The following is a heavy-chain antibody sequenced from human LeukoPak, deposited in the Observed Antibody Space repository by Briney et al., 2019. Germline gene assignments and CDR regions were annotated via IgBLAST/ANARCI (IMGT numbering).Heavy chain of an antibody. Sequence: GGSLRLSCAASGFTFSSYAMSWARQAPGKGLEWVSDISGSGGSTYYAVSVKGRFTISRDNSKNTLYLQMNSLRAEDTAVYYCAKGDRFGELLPFDYWGQGTLVTVSS. CDR3: AKGDRFGELLPFDY. V-gene: IGHV3-23*01. D-gene: IGHD3-10*01. J-gene: IGHJ4*02. CDR2: ISGSGGST. CDR1: GFTFSSYA.